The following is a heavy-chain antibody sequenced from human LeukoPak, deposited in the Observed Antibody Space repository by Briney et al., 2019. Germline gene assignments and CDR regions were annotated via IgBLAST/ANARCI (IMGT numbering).Heavy chain of an antibody. J-gene: IGHJ4*02. CDR2: ISSSSSYI. CDR3: TRVGGAIAAARTFLDY. CDR1: GFTFGSYS. V-gene: IGHV3-21*01. D-gene: IGHD6-13*01. Sequence: PGGSLRLSWAAAGFTFGSYSMKWVRQAAGKGREWVSSISSSSSYIYYADSVKGRFTISRDNATTSLYLQMNSLRAEATAVYYCTRVGGAIAAARTFLDYWGQGTLVTVSS.